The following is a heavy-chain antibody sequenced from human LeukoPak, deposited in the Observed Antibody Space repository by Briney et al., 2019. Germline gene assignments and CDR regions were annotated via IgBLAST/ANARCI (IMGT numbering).Heavy chain of an antibody. D-gene: IGHD3-22*01. V-gene: IGHV4-39*01. Sequence: PSETLSLTCTVSGGSISSSSYYWGWIRQPPGKGLGWIGSIYYSGSTYYNPSLKSRVTISVDTSKNQFSLKLSSVTAADTAVYYCARHEYYYDSSGLSGFDYWGQGTLVTVSS. CDR2: IYYSGST. CDR1: GGSISSSSYY. J-gene: IGHJ4*02. CDR3: ARHEYYYDSSGLSGFDY.